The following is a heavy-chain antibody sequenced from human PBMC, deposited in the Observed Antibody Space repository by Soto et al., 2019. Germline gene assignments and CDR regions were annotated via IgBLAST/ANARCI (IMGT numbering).Heavy chain of an antibody. Sequence: EVQLVESGGGLVQPGGSLRLSCTASGFTFSTYRMTWVRQAPGKGLEWVASIKQDRSDSWYVDSVEGRFIASRDNAKNLQLLQMETVGADEKALYYCTGGWGYYFDLWGQGTLVTVSS. D-gene: IGHD2-15*01. V-gene: IGHV3-7*01. CDR2: IKQDRSDS. CDR1: GFTFSTYR. J-gene: IGHJ5*02. CDR3: TGGWGYYFDL.